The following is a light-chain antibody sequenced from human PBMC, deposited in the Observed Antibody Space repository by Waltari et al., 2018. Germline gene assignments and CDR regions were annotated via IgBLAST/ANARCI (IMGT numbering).Light chain of an antibody. V-gene: IGKV1-33*01. CDR3: QQYNNFPVT. J-gene: IGKJ4*01. Sequence: IQVTQSPSSLSASIGDRVTITCQANQDISNFLNWYQQKPGQAPKVLIYDASTLATGVPFRFSGDGSGTDFTFTISSLQPEDIATYYCQQYNNFPVTFGGGTKVEIK. CDR1: QDISNF. CDR2: DAS.